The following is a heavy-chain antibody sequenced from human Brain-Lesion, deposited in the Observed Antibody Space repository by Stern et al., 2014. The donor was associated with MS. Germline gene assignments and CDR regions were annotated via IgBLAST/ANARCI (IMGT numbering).Heavy chain of an antibody. J-gene: IGHJ5*02. CDR2: VSYDGSNK. Sequence: VHLVESGGGVVQPGRPLRLSCVASGFTFGSCAMHWVRQAPGKGLEWVAGVSYDGSNKYYADSVKGRFPISRDNSQNTLYMQMSSLRPEDTAVYYCAKDRQYLTYFFDHWGQGSLVTVSS. CDR1: GFTFGSCA. V-gene: IGHV3-30*18. D-gene: IGHD2/OR15-2a*01. CDR3: AKDRQYLTYFFDH.